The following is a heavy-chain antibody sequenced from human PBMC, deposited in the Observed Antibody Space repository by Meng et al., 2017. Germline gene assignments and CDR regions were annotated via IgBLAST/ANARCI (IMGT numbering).Heavy chain of an antibody. CDR3: ARAQLSRLFDS. D-gene: IGHD2-2*01. Sequence: SDPGLVKLRLAVSLSYAVAADTDSDTYRRICLLLPQGKGLEWSGEVTHSGSTYSNPSLQSRVTISVGPYNNPFSLRLFSMTAADTAVYFCARAQLSRLFDSWGQGALVTVSS. V-gene: IGHV4-4*01. CDR2: VTHSGST. J-gene: IGHJ4*02. CDR1: ADTDSDTYR.